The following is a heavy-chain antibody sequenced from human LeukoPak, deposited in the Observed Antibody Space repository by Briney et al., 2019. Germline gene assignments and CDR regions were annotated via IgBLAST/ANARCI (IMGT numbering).Heavy chain of an antibody. D-gene: IGHD6-13*01. Sequence: GGSLRLSCAASGFTFTTYTMIWVRQAPGKGLEWLSYISNSGSYTNYADSVKGRFTTSRDNAKNSLYLQMNSLRAEDTAVYYCARVGSIAAAGTPDYWGQGTLVTVSS. J-gene: IGHJ4*02. V-gene: IGHV3-21*05. CDR3: ARVGSIAAAGTPDY. CDR2: ISNSGSYT. CDR1: GFTFTTYT.